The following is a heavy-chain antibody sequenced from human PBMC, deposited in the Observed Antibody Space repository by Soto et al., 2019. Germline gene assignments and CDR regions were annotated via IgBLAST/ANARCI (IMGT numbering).Heavy chain of an antibody. CDR2: ITGSGATR. J-gene: IGHJ4*02. V-gene: IGHV3-23*01. CDR3: AREPPYCGGDCYVLLDF. D-gene: IGHD2-21*02. CDR1: GFTFTRHA. Sequence: GGSLRLSCAASGFTFTRHAMSWVRQAPGKGLEWVTVITGSGATRYYADSVRGRFTISRDNSKNTVYLQMDSLRAEDTALYYCAREPPYCGGDCYVLLDFWGQGTQVTVS.